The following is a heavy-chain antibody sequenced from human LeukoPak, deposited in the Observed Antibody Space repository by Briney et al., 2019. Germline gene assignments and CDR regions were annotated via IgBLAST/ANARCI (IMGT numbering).Heavy chain of an antibody. CDR1: GYTFTGYY. D-gene: IGHD3-22*01. J-gene: IGHJ4*02. V-gene: IGHV1-2*02. Sequence: ASVKVSCKASGYTFTGYYMHWVRQAPGQELEWMGWINPNSGGTNYAQKFQGRVTMTRDTSISTAYMELSRLRSDDTAVYYCARRVPYYYDSSGYSIDYWGQGTLVTVSS. CDR3: ARRVPYYYDSSGYSIDY. CDR2: INPNSGGT.